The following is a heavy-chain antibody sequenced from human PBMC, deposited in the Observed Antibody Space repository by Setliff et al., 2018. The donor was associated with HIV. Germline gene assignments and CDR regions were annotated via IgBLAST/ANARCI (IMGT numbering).Heavy chain of an antibody. CDR2: IYDTGDT. CDR3: ARHSGLGGYYSPFDY. D-gene: IGHD3-22*01. J-gene: IGHJ4*02. CDR1: DDSLSRSDFY. Sequence: SETLSLTCTVTDDSLSRSDFYWAWIRQPPEKGLEWVASIYDTGDTHYNPSLKSRVTISRDMSKNQFSLKLGSVTAADTTVYYRARHSGLGGYYSPFDYWGPGTLVTVSS. V-gene: IGHV4-39*01.